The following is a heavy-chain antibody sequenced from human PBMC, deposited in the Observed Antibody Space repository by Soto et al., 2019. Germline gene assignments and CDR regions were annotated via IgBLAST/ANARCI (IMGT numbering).Heavy chain of an antibody. D-gene: IGHD3-10*01. CDR3: AKDLEVVRGGNPD. J-gene: IGHJ4*03. CDR2: ISSSSSYI. Sequence: KPWWSLRLSCAASGFTFSRYSMNWFRQAPGKGLEWVSSISSSSSYIYYADSVKGRFTISRDNAKNSLFLQMKSLRPEDTAVYYCAKDLEVVRGGNPDWGQGTLVTVSS. V-gene: IGHV3-21*04. CDR1: GFTFSRYS.